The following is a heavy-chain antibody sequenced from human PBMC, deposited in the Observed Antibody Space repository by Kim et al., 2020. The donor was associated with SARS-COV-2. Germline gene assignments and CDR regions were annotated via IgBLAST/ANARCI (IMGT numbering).Heavy chain of an antibody. Sequence: NPSLKSRVTISVDTSKNPFSLKLSSVTAADTAVYYCARNDSSGYYPWFDPWGQGTLVTVSS. D-gene: IGHD3-22*01. V-gene: IGHV4-34*01. CDR3: ARNDSSGYYPWFDP. J-gene: IGHJ5*02.